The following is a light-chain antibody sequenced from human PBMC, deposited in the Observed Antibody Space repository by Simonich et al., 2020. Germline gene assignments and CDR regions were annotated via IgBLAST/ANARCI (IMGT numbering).Light chain of an antibody. CDR1: SSDVGGYNY. Sequence: QSALTQPASVSGSPGPSITISCTGTSSDVGGYNYVSWFQQHPGKAPKSMIYDVSNRPSGVSNRFSGSKSGNTASLTISGLQAEDEADYYCSSYTSSSTYVFGTGTKVTVL. J-gene: IGLJ1*01. V-gene: IGLV2-14*03. CDR3: SSYTSSSTYV. CDR2: DVS.